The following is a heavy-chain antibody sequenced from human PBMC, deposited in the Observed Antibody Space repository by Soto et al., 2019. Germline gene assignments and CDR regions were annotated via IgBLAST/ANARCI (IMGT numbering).Heavy chain of an antibody. CDR1: GFTLSGYA. D-gene: IGHD3-16*01. Sequence: GGSLRLSCAASGFTLSGYAMDWVRQAPGKGLEYVSGISSNGVGTYYANSVQGRFTISRDNSKNTVYLQMGSLRPVDMAVYYCARRARPDLYQMDVWGKGTTVTVSS. CDR2: ISSNGVGT. J-gene: IGHJ6*04. CDR3: ARRARPDLYQMDV. V-gene: IGHV3-64*01.